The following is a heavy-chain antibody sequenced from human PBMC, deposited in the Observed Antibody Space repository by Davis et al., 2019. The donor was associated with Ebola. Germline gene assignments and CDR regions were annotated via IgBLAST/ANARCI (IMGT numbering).Heavy chain of an antibody. CDR2: ISAYNGNT. Sequence: ASVKVSCKASGGTFNSYAISWVRQAPGQGLEWMGWISAYNGNTNYAQKLQGRVTMTPDTSTSTAYMELRSLRSDDTAVYYCARETVGFGIKAFDVWGHGTMVIVSS. J-gene: IGHJ3*01. V-gene: IGHV1-18*01. CDR3: ARETVGFGIKAFDV. D-gene: IGHD1-14*01. CDR1: GGTFNSYA.